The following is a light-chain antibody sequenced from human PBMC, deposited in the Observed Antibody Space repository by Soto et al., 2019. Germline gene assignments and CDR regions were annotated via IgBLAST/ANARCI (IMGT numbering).Light chain of an antibody. J-gene: IGKJ4*01. Sequence: EILITQSPATLSVFTGGRATLSCRASQSISDTLAWYQQTNGQAPRLLIYGASKRDTGFPARFSGICSGTDFTLSVSSLQSEDVAVDYCQQYHTWPLTFGGGTKVDIK. V-gene: IGKV3-15*01. CDR2: GAS. CDR1: QSISDT. CDR3: QQYHTWPLT.